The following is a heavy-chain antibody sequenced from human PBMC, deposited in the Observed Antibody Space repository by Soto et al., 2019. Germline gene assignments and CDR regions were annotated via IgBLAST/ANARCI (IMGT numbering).Heavy chain of an antibody. Sequence: QVQLVQSGAEVKKPGSSVKVSCKASGGTFNSSAINWVRQAPGQGLEWMGGIIPIFDTIRDAQKFQGRVTITADKSTSTAYMELSSLRPEDTAIYYCARVLLGDYSYYFYGLDVWGQGTTVTVSS. J-gene: IGHJ6*02. CDR2: IIPIFDTI. V-gene: IGHV1-69*06. CDR3: ARVLLGDYSYYFYGLDV. D-gene: IGHD4-4*01. CDR1: GGTFNSSA.